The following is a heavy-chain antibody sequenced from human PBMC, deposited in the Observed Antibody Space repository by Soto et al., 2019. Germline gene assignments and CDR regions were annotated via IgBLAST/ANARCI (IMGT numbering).Heavy chain of an antibody. CDR2: ISSRSDI. D-gene: IGHD2-2*02. V-gene: IGHV3-21*01. CDR3: AREYTAWPLAYGLDV. CDR1: GFTFSTYS. J-gene: IGHJ6*02. Sequence: GGSLRLSCVGSGFTFSTYSINWVRQSPGKGLEWVSSISSRSDIYYADSVKGRFTISRDNAKNSVSLQMNSLRAEDTAVYYCAREYTAWPLAYGLDVWGQGTTVTVSS.